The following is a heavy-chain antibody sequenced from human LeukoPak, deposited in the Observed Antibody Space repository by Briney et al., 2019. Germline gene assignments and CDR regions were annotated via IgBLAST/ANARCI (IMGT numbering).Heavy chain of an antibody. CDR3: AREARDWFDP. CDR2: INPNSGGT. Sequence: ASVWVSCKASGYTFTGYYVHWLRQAPGQGLDWMGWINPNSGGTNYAQKFQGRVTMTRDTSISTAYMEVSRLRSEDTAVYYCAREARDWFDPWGQGTLVTVSS. J-gene: IGHJ5*02. V-gene: IGHV1-2*02. CDR1: GYTFTGYY.